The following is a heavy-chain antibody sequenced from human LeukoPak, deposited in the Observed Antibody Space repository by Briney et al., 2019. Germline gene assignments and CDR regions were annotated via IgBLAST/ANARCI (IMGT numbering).Heavy chain of an antibody. D-gene: IGHD6-25*01. CDR2: IWYDGSNK. J-gene: IGHJ6*03. CDR3: AKGIAAGAMGYMDV. V-gene: IGHV3-33*06. Sequence: PGGSLRRSCAASGFTFSRNGMHWVRQAPGKGLEWVGVIWYDGSNKYYADSVRGRFTISRDNSKSTMFLQMNSLRVEDTAVYYCAKGIAAGAMGYMDVWGKGTMVTVSS. CDR1: GFTFSRNG.